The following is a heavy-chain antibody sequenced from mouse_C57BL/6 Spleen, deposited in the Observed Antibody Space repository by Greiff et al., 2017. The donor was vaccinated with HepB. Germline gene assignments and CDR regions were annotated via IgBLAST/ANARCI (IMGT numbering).Heavy chain of an antibody. CDR2: INPSSGYT. Sequence: QVHVKQCGAELAKPGASVKLSCKASGYTFTSYWMHWVKQRPGQGLEWIGYINPSSGYTKYNQKFKDKATLTADKSSSTAYMQLSSLTYEDSAVYYCARPDYDDAMDYWGQGTSVTVSS. CDR3: ARPDYDDAMDY. J-gene: IGHJ4*01. D-gene: IGHD2-4*01. CDR1: GYTFTSYW. V-gene: IGHV1-7*01.